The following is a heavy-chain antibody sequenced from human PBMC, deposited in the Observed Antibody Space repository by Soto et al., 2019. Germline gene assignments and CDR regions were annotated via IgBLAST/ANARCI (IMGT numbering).Heavy chain of an antibody. J-gene: IGHJ6*03. D-gene: IGHD2-2*01. CDR3: AKGYCSSTSCSYYYMDV. V-gene: IGHV3-53*04. CDR2: IYSGGST. Sequence: GGSLRLSCAASGFTVSSNYMSWVRQAPGKGLEWVSVIYSGGSTYYADSVKGRFTISRHNSKNTLYLQMNSLRAEDTAVYYCAKGYCSSTSCSYYYMDVWGKGTTVTVSS. CDR1: GFTVSSNY.